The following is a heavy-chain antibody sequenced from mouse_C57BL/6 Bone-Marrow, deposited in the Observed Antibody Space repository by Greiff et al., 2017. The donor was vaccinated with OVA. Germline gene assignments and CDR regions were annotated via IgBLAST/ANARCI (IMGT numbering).Heavy chain of an antibody. V-gene: IGHV1-15*01. CDR2: IDPETGGT. D-gene: IGHD2-4*01. Sequence: QVQLQQSGAELVRPGASVTLSCKASGYTFTDYEMHWVKQTPVHGLEWIGAIDPETGGTAYNQKFKGKAILTADKSSSTAYMELRSLTSEDSAVYYCTRGDYDDDEGYWYFDVWGTGTTVTVSS. CDR3: TRGDYDDDEGYWYFDV. CDR1: GYTFTDYE. J-gene: IGHJ1*03.